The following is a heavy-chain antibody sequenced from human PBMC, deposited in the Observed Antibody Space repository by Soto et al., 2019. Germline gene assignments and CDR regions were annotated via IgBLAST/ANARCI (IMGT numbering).Heavy chain of an antibody. J-gene: IGHJ6*02. CDR1: GYIFTDYY. Sequence: EASVKVSCKASGYIFTDYYMHWVRQAPGQELGWMGRINPNSGDTNYAQKFQGRVTMTRDTSASTAYMELSSLRSEDTAVYYCARDPRGYSHYYYGMDVWGQGTTVTVSS. CDR2: INPNSGDT. D-gene: IGHD5-18*01. V-gene: IGHV1-2*06. CDR3: ARDPRGYSHYYYGMDV.